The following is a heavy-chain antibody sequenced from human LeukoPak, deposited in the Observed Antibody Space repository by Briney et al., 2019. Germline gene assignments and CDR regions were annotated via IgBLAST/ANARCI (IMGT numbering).Heavy chain of an antibody. V-gene: IGHV3-23*01. J-gene: IGHJ4*02. D-gene: IGHD3-10*01. CDR3: VKDRGVTTIGAFDY. Sequence: GGSPRLSRVPSGFRFSNYVMCWVRQAPGKGLEWVSTISGSGFTTYDADSVKGRFTISRDNSKNTLYLQMNSLRAEDTAVYYCVKDRGVTTIGAFDYWGQGTLVAVSS. CDR1: GFRFSNYV. CDR2: ISGSGFTT.